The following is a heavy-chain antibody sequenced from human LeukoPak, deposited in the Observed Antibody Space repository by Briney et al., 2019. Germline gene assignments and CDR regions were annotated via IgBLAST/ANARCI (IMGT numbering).Heavy chain of an antibody. J-gene: IGHJ5*02. CDR3: AREGSSWYVHNWFGG. V-gene: IGHV1-2*02. CDR1: VYTFTVYY. Sequence: GASVTVSFKSSVYTFTVYYMHWVRQAPGQGLEWMGWINPNSGGTNYAQKFQGRVTMTRDTSISTAYMELSRLRSDDTAVYYCAREGSSWYVHNWFGGGGQGTLVTVSS. CDR2: INPNSGGT. D-gene: IGHD6-13*01.